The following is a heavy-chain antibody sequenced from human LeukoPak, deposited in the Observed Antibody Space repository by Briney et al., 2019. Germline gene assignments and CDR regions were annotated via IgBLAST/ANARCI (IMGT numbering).Heavy chain of an antibody. J-gene: IGHJ6*03. V-gene: IGHV3-43*01. Sequence: GGSLRLSCAASRFTFDDYTMHWVRQAPGKGLEWVSLISWDGGSTYYADSVKGRFTISRDNSKNSLYLQMNSLRTEDTALYYCARNYYGSGTYHMDVWGKGTTVTVSS. D-gene: IGHD3-10*01. CDR3: ARNYYGSGTYHMDV. CDR1: RFTFDDYT. CDR2: ISWDGGST.